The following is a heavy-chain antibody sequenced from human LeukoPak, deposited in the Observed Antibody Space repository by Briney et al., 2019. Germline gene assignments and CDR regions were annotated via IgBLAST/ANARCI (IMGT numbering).Heavy chain of an antibody. CDR3: ARLPYDSSGYYPFDY. D-gene: IGHD3-22*01. J-gene: IGHJ4*02. CDR1: SGSFSGYY. CDR2: INHSGST. Sequence: PSETLSLTCAVYSGSFSGYYWSWIRQPPGKGLEWIGEINHSGSTNYNPSLKSRVTISVDTSKNQFSLKLSSVTAADTAVYYCARLPYDSSGYYPFDYWGQGTLVTVSS. V-gene: IGHV4-34*01.